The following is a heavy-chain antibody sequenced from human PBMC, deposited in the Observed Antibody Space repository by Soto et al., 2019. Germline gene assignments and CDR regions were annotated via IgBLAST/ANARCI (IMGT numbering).Heavy chain of an antibody. CDR2: INHSGST. V-gene: IGHV4-34*01. D-gene: IGHD6-6*01. CDR1: GGSFSGYY. CDR3: ARQAFIAARRHYYMDV. J-gene: IGHJ6*03. Sequence: PSETLSLTCAVYGGSFSGYYWSWIRQPPGKGLEWIGEINHSGSTNYNPSLKSRVTISVDTSKNQFSLKLSSVTAADTAVYYCARQAFIAARRHYYMDVWGKGTTVNVSS.